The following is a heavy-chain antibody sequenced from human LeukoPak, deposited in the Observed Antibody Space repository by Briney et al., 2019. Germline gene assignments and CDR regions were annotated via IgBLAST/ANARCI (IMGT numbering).Heavy chain of an antibody. CDR1: GGTFSSYA. D-gene: IGHD5-24*01. CDR2: IIPILGIA. Sequence: SVKVSCKASGGTFSSYAISWVRQAPGQGLEWMGWIIPILGIANYAQKFQGRVTITADKSTSTAYMELSSLRSEDTAVYYCARGRRRDGYNLHYYYGMDVWGQGTTVTVSS. CDR3: ARGRRRDGYNLHYYYGMDV. V-gene: IGHV1-69*10. J-gene: IGHJ6*02.